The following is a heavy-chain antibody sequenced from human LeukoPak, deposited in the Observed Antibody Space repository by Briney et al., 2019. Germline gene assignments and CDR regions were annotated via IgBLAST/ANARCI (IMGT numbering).Heavy chain of an antibody. Sequence: GGSLRLSCAASGFTFSNYWMTWVRQAPGKGLEWVANVNQDGSERYYMNSVRGRFTISRDNAKNSLDLQMNSLRAEDTALYFCAKANAMDVWGQGTTVTVSS. V-gene: IGHV3-7*01. CDR3: AKANAMDV. CDR2: VNQDGSER. J-gene: IGHJ6*02. CDR1: GFTFSNYW.